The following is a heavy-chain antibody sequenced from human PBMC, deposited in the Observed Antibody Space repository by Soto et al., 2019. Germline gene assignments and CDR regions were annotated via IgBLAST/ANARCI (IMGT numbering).Heavy chain of an antibody. V-gene: IGHV3-23*01. CDR1: GFTFSSYA. CDR2: ISGSGGST. J-gene: IGHJ4*02. CDR3: AKLYSSGWYGYYFDY. D-gene: IGHD6-19*01. Sequence: GGSQSDSGAGSGFTFSSYAMSWVRPAPGKGLEWVSAISGSGGSTYYADSVKGRFTISRDNSKNTLYLQMNSLRAEDTAVYYCAKLYSSGWYGYYFDYWGQGTLVTVSS.